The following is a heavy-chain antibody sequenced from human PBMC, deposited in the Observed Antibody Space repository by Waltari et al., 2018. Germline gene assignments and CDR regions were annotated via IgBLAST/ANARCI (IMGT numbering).Heavy chain of an antibody. V-gene: IGHV1-8*03. CDR3: ARTSSSHYRRVPFDY. CDR2: MNPNSATS. CDR1: GYTFNNYD. D-gene: IGHD3-3*01. Sequence: QVQLVQSGTEVKKPGASVRVSCRASGYTFNNYDVNWVRQATGQGLEWMGWMNPNSATSVYAQQFQGRVTITGNTSISTAYMELSSLRSEDTAMYYCARTSSSHYRRVPFDYWGQGTLVIVSS. J-gene: IGHJ4*02.